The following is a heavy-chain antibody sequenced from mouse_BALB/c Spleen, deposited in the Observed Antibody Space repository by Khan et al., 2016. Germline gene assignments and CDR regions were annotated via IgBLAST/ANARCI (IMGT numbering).Heavy chain of an antibody. CDR1: GYTFTDYW. D-gene: IGHD1-1*01. CDR2: INPSTGYT. V-gene: IGHV1-7*01. J-gene: IGHJ3*01. CDR3: ARSSYYYGSSYGWFAY. Sequence: QVQLQQSGAELAKPGASVKMSCKASGYTFTDYWMHWVKQSPGQGLEWIGYINPSTGYTEYNQKFKDKATLTADKSSSTAYMQLSSLTSEDSAVYYCARSSYYYGSSYGWFAYWGQGTLVTVSA.